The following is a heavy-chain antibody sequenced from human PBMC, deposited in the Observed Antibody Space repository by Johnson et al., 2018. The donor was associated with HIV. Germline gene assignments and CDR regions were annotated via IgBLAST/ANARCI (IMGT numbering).Heavy chain of an antibody. CDR2: IKSKTDGGTT. J-gene: IGHJ3*02. Sequence: VQLVESGGGLIKPGGSLRLSCAASALTFSNAWMTWVRQAPGKGLEWVGRIKSKTDGGTTDYAAPVKGRFTISRDDSRNTLYLQMNSLRAEDTAVYYCARACRDGYTCDAFDIWGQGTMFTVSS. D-gene: IGHD5-24*01. CDR3: ARACRDGYTCDAFDI. V-gene: IGHV3-15*01. CDR1: ALTFSNAW.